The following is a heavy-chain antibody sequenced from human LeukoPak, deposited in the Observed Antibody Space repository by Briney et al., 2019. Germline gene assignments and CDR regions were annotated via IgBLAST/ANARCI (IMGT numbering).Heavy chain of an antibody. CDR2: ISSSSSTI. Sequence: GGSLRLSCAASGFTFSSYSMNWVRQAPGKGLEWVSYISSSSSTIYYADSVKGRFTISRDNAKDSLYLQMNSLRAEDTAVYYCAREITIFGVVIKGSLDYWGQGTLVTVSS. J-gene: IGHJ4*02. V-gene: IGHV3-48*01. D-gene: IGHD3-3*01. CDR3: AREITIFGVVIKGSLDY. CDR1: GFTFSSYS.